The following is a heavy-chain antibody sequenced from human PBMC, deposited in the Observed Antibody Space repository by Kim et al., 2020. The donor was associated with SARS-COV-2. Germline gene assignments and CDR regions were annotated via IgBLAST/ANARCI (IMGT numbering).Heavy chain of an antibody. D-gene: IGHD3-10*01. CDR3: ARSLWFGDVYGY. J-gene: IGHJ4*02. CDR1: GGSISSSSYY. Sequence: SETLSLTCTVSGGSISSSSYYWGWIRQPPGKGLEWIGSIYYSGSTYYNPSLKSRVTISVDTSKNQFSLKLSSVTAADTAVYYCARSLWFGDVYGYWGQGTLVTVSS. V-gene: IGHV4-39*07. CDR2: IYYSGST.